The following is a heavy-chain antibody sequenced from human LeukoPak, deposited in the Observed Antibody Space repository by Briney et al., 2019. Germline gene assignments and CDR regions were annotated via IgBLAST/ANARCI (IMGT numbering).Heavy chain of an antibody. J-gene: IGHJ5*02. D-gene: IGHD3-22*01. V-gene: IGHV3-23*01. CDR1: GFTFSSYA. Sequence: GGSLRLSCAASGFTFSSYAMSWVRQAPGKGLEWVSSIHPNGVNTHYADSVKGRFTISRDNSKNTLFLQMNSLRVEDTAIYYCAKALYDSPLAGDPWGQGTLVTVSS. CDR3: AKALYDSPLAGDP. CDR2: IHPNGVNT.